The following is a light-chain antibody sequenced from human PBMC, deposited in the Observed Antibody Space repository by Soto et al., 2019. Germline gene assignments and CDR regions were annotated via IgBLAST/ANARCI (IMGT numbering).Light chain of an antibody. J-gene: IGKJ5*01. V-gene: IGKV3-20*01. CDR3: QQYGGSPIT. CDR1: QSVSSSY. CDR2: DAS. Sequence: ELVLTQSPRTLSLTPGERATLSCRASQSVSSSYLAWYQQKPGQAPMLLIYDASKRATGIPAMFSGSGSGTDFTLTISSLEPEDFALYYCQQYGGSPITFGQGTRLEI.